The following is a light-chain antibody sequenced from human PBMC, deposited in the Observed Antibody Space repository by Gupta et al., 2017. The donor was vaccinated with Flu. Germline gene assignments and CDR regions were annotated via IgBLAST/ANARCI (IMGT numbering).Light chain of an antibody. Sequence: DIQMTQSPSSLSASVGDRVTITCRASPSISSYLNWYQQKPGKAPKLLIYAASSLQSGVPSRFSGSGSGTDFTLTIISLQPEDFATYYCQQSYRTPPYTFGQGTKLEIK. CDR1: PSISSY. CDR2: AAS. J-gene: IGKJ2*01. CDR3: QQSYRTPPYT. V-gene: IGKV1-39*01.